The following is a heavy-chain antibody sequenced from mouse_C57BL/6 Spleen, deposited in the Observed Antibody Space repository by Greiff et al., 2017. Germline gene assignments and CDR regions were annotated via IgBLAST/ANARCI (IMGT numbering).Heavy chain of an antibody. CDR2: IYPGNSDT. CDR1: GYTFTSYW. J-gene: IGHJ3*01. Sequence: EVQLQQSGTVLARPGASVKMSCKTSGYTFTSYWMHWVKQRPGQGLEWIGAIYPGNSDTSYNQKFKGKAKLTAVTSASTAYMELSSLTNEDSAVYYCTYGEYDWFAYWGQGTLVTVSA. D-gene: IGHD2-13*01. CDR3: TYGEYDWFAY. V-gene: IGHV1-5*01.